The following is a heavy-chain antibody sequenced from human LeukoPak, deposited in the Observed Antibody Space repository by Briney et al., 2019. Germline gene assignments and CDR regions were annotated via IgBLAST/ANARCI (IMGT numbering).Heavy chain of an antibody. Sequence: SVKVSCXASGGTFSSYAISWVRRAHGQGLEWMGRIIPIFGTANYAQKFQGRVTITTDESTSTAYMELSSLRSEDTAVYYCARTPGSMDVWGKGTTVTVSS. J-gene: IGHJ6*03. CDR1: GGTFSSYA. D-gene: IGHD1-26*01. CDR3: ARTPGSMDV. CDR2: IIPIFGTA. V-gene: IGHV1-69*05.